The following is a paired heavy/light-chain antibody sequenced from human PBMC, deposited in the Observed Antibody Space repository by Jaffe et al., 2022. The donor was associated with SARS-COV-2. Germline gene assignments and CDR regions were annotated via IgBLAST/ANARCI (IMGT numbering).Heavy chain of an antibody. Sequence: QVTLRESGPALVKPTQTLTLTCAFSGFSISTSGMCVSWIRQPPGKALEWLALIDRDDNRYYNTILKTRVTVSKDTSKNQVVLTMTNMDTVDTGTYYCARATYGSPYDHWGQGTLVTVSS. CDR3: ARATYGSPYDH. V-gene: IGHV2-70*01. CDR1: GFSISTSGMC. D-gene: IGHD3-10*01. CDR2: IDRDDNR. J-gene: IGHJ4*02.
Light chain of an antibody. Sequence: SYVLTQPPSVSVAPGKTARITCGGNNIGVKSVHWYQQKPGQAPVVIIHYDSDRPSGIPERFSGSNSGNTATLTISRVEAGDEADYYCQVWDSTNDHQDFGGGTKLTVL. V-gene: IGLV3-21*04. CDR2: YDS. CDR1: NIGVKS. J-gene: IGLJ2*01. CDR3: QVWDSTNDHQD.